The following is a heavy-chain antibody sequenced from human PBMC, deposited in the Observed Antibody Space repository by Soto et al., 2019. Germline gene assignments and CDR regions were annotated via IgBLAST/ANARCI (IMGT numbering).Heavy chain of an antibody. J-gene: IGHJ4*02. CDR3: AKRATGTYFDY. CDR2: ISGSGDST. V-gene: IGHV3-23*01. CDR1: GFTFSSYA. Sequence: EVQLLESGGGLVQPGGSLRLSCAASGFTFSSYAMSWVRQAPGKGLEWVSVISGSGDSTYYAYSVKGRFTISRDNSKNMLYLEMSRLRAEDTAVYYCAKRATGTYFDYWGQGTLVTVSS. D-gene: IGHD1-1*01.